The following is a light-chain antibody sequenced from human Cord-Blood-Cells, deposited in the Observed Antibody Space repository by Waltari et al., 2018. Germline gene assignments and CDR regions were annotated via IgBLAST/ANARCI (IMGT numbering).Light chain of an antibody. J-gene: IGLJ3*02. Sequence: QSVLTQPPSVSGAPGQSVTISCTGSSSHIGAGYDVHWYQQLPGTAPKLLIYGNSNRPSGVPDRFSGSKSGTSASLAITGLQAEDEADYYCQSYDSSRSGWVFGGGTKLTVL. CDR1: SSHIGAGYD. V-gene: IGLV1-40*01. CDR3: QSYDSSRSGWV. CDR2: GNS.